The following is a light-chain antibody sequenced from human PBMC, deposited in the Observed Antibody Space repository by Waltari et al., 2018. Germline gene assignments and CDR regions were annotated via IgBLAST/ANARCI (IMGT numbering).Light chain of an antibody. CDR1: QSVNTY. CDR3: QQSYSLLRT. CDR2: DAS. V-gene: IGKV1-39*01. J-gene: IGKJ1*01. Sequence: DIQMTQSPSSLSASVGDRVTIPCRASQSVNTYLHWYQQKPGKAPKLLIYDASSVQSGVPLRFSGSGSGTDFTLTISSLQPEDCATYYCQQSYSLLRTFGQGTKVEFK.